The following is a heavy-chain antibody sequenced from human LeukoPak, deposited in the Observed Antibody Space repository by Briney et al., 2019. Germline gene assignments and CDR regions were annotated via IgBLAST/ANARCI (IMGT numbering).Heavy chain of an antibody. V-gene: IGHV4-59*01. CDR3: ARDLVERTSLYYYYYGMDV. CDR2: IYYSGST. D-gene: IGHD1-1*01. J-gene: IGHJ6*02. CDR1: GGSISSYY. Sequence: SETLSLTCTVSGGSISSYYWSWIRQPPGKGLEWIGDIYYSGSTNYNPSLKSRVTISVDTSKNQFSLKLSSVTAADTAVYYCARDLVERTSLYYYYYGMDVWGQGTTVTVSS.